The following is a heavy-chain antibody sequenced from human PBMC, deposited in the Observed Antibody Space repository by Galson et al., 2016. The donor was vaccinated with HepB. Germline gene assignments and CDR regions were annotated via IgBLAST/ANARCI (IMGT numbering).Heavy chain of an antibody. D-gene: IGHD3-3*01. V-gene: IGHV3-21*01. Sequence: SLRLSCAASGFSFSSYSMNWVRQAPGKGLERLSYISGSSSYIYYADSVKGRFTISRDNAENSLYLQMNSLEAEDTAVYYCARGRYDFWNGYWSYYYDMNVWGQGTTVTVSS. CDR1: GFSFSSYS. CDR2: ISGSSSYI. J-gene: IGHJ6*02. CDR3: ARGRYDFWNGYWSYYYDMNV.